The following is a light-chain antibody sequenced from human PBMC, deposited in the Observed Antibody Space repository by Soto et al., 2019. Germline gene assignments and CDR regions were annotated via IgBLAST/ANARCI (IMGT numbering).Light chain of an antibody. CDR3: HSYDDSVLVV. V-gene: IGLV1-40*01. CDR2: VNS. J-gene: IGLJ2*01. Sequence: QSVLTQPPSVSGSPGQRVTISCTGSSSNIGADYDVHWYQQYPGTAPRLLIYVNSNRPSGVSDRFSGSKSGTTASLAITGLQAEDEADYYCHSYDDSVLVVFGGGTKLTVL. CDR1: SSNIGADYD.